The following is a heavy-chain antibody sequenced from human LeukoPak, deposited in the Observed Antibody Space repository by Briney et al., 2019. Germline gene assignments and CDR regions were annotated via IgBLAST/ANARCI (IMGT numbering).Heavy chain of an antibody. J-gene: IGHJ6*03. CDR2: IYYSGST. V-gene: IGHV4-59*01. Sequence: SETLSLTCTVSGGSISSYYWSWIRQPPGKGLEWIGYIYYSGSTNYNPSLKSRVTISVDTSKNQFSLKLSSVTAAGTAAYYCARVVGATPPNGYYYYYMDVWGKGTTVTVSS. D-gene: IGHD1-26*01. CDR1: GGSISSYY. CDR3: ARVVGATPPNGYYYYYMDV.